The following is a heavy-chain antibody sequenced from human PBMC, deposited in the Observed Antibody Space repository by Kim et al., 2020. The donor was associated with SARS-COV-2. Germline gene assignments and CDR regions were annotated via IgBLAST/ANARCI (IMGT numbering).Heavy chain of an antibody. Sequence: SETLSLTCAVYGGSFSGYYWSWIRQPPGKGLEWIGEINHSGSTNYNPSLKSRVTISVDTSKNQFSLKLSSVTAADTAVYYCARGTPILGYCSSTSCPLDYWGQGTLVTVSS. J-gene: IGHJ4*02. CDR3: ARGTPILGYCSSTSCPLDY. CDR2: INHSGST. V-gene: IGHV4-34*01. CDR1: GGSFSGYY. D-gene: IGHD2-2*01.